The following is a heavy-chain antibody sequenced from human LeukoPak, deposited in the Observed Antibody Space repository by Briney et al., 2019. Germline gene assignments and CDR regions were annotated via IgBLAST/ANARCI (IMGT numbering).Heavy chain of an antibody. CDR3: ANSNWFDP. V-gene: IGHV3-23*01. CDR2: ISGSGAAT. CDR1: GFTFSSYA. Sequence: GGSLGLSCAASGFTFSSYAMSWVRQAPGKGLEWVSSISGSGAATSYADSVKGRFSISRDNSRNTLYLQMDSLRAEDTAVYYCANSNWFDPWGQGTLVTVSS. J-gene: IGHJ5*02.